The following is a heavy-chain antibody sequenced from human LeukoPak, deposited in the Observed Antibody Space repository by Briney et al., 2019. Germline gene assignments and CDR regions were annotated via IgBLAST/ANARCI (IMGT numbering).Heavy chain of an antibody. V-gene: IGHV3-53*01. J-gene: IGHJ4*02. CDR3: TGGYCSSTSCLDY. D-gene: IGHD2-2*01. CDR1: GFTVSSNY. Sequence: GGSLRLSCAASGFTVSSNYMSWVRQAPGKGLEWVSVIYSSGSTYYADSVKGRFTISRDNSKNTLYLQMNSLRAEDTAVYYCTGGYCSSTSCLDYWGQGTLVTVSS. CDR2: IYSSGST.